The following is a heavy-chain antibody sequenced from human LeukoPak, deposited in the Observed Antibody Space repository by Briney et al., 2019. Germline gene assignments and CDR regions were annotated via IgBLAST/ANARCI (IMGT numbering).Heavy chain of an antibody. J-gene: IGHJ4*02. Sequence: PGGSLRLSCAASGFTFSAYAMHWVRQAPGKGLEWVAVMSYDGSKEHYADSVKGRFTISRDNSKNTLYLQMNSLRAEDTAVYYCAKDLDIVATITGNWGQGTLVTVSS. CDR1: GFTFSAYA. V-gene: IGHV3-30*04. CDR2: MSYDGSKE. CDR3: AKDLDIVATITGN. D-gene: IGHD5-12*01.